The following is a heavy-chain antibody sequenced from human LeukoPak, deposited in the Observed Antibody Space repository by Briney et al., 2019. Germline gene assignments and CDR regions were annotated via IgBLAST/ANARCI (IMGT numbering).Heavy chain of an antibody. V-gene: IGHV3-30*02. CDR2: IRYDGSNK. J-gene: IGHJ4*02. CDR3: AARPTSEAVAPSDF. CDR1: RFTFSSYG. Sequence: GGSLRLSCAASRFTFSSYGMHWVRQAPGKGLEWVAFIRYDGSNKYYADSVKGRFTISRDNSKSTLYLQMNSLRAEDTATYYCAARPTSEAVAPSDFWGQGTLVTVSP. D-gene: IGHD6-19*01.